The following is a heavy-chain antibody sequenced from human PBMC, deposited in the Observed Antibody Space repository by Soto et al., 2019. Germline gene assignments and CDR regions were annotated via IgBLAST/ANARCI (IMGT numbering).Heavy chain of an antibody. CDR2: IYYSGST. Sequence: QVQLQESGPGLVKPSQTLSLTCTVSGGSISSGDYYWSWIRQPPGKGLEWIGYIYYSGSTYYNPXLKSLXTISVDTSKNXXSXKXDSVTAADTAVYYCARDPGYCSGGSCYFYYYYGTDVWGQGTTVTVSS. V-gene: IGHV4-30-4*01. CDR1: GGSISSGDYY. D-gene: IGHD2-15*01. J-gene: IGHJ6*02. CDR3: ARDPGYCSGGSCYFYYYYGTDV.